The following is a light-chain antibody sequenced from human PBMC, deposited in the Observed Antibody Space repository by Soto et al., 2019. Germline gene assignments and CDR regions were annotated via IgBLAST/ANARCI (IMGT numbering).Light chain of an antibody. Sequence: QSVLSQPPSASGSPGQSVTISCTGTSSDVGGYNYVSWYQHHPGKAPKLIIYEVSKRPSGVPDRFSGSKSGNTASLTVSGLQSEDDSDYYCSSYAGSNNVVFGGGTKLTVL. J-gene: IGLJ2*01. V-gene: IGLV2-8*01. CDR1: SSDVGGYNY. CDR2: EVS. CDR3: SSYAGSNNVV.